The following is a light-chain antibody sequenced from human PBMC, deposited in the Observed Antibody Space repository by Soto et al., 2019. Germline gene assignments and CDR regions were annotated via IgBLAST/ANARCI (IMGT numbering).Light chain of an antibody. Sequence: DVVMTQSPLSLSVTLGQPASISCKSSQTLVYSDGNAYLNWFHQRPGQSPRRLIYKVSRRDSGVPERFSGSGSGTEFTLTISRVEAEDIGVYYCMQGTHWTPRTFGQGIKQEIK. V-gene: IGKV2-30*01. CDR2: KVS. CDR1: QTLVYSDGNAY. CDR3: MQGTHWTPRT. J-gene: IGKJ2*01.